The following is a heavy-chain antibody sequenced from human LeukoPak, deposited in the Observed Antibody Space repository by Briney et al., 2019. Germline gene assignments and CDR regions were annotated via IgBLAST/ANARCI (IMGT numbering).Heavy chain of an antibody. D-gene: IGHD2-2*01. J-gene: IGHJ3*01. CDR1: RYTFTNYY. V-gene: IGHV1-2*02. Sequence: ASVKVSCKASRYTFTNYYIHWVRQAPGQGLEWMGWVNPTSGITMYAQKFQARVTMTRDTSISTAYMELSWLRSDDTAVYYCARDRVPVTIARSDAFDFWGQGTMVTVS. CDR2: VNPTSGIT. CDR3: ARDRVPVTIARSDAFDF.